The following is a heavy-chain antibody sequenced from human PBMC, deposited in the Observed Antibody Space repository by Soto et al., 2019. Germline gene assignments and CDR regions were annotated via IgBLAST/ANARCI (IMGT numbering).Heavy chain of an antibody. J-gene: IGHJ5*02. D-gene: IGHD3-3*01. V-gene: IGHV4-59*01. CDR3: AREHYDFWSGENNWFDP. CDR1: GGSISSYY. CDR2: IYYSGST. Sequence: SETLSLTCTVSGGSISSYYWSWIRQPPGKGLEWIGYIYYSGSTNYNPSLKSRVTISVDTSKNQFSLKLSSVTAADTAVYYCAREHYDFWSGENNWFDPWGQGTLVTVSS.